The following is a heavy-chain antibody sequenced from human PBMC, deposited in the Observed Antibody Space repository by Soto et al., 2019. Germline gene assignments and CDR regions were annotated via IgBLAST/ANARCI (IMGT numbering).Heavy chain of an antibody. CDR1: GFTFDNFA. Sequence: EVQLVESGGGIVQPGRSLRLSCAASGFTFDNFAMHWVRQAPGKGLERVSSISSNSGNIGYADSVKGRFTISRDNAKNSLYLQMNSLRAEDTALYYCAKGGSSSWLRDGLDIWGQGTMVTASS. J-gene: IGHJ3*02. V-gene: IGHV3-9*01. CDR2: ISSNSGNI. CDR3: AKGGSSSWLRDGLDI. D-gene: IGHD2-2*01.